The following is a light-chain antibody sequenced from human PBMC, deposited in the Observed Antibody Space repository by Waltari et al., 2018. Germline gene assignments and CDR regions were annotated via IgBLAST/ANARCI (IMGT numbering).Light chain of an antibody. CDR2: CQT. V-gene: IGLV3-19*01. CDR3: HSRDTTSTRL. J-gene: IGLJ2*01. CDR1: SLRRFY. Sequence: SSELTQDPAVSVALGQTVRITCQGDSLRRFYASWYQQRPGQAPLLVLYCQTNRPSGVPDRFSGSTSVNTASLTITRAQAEDEGDYFCHSRDTTSTRLFGGGTRVTV.